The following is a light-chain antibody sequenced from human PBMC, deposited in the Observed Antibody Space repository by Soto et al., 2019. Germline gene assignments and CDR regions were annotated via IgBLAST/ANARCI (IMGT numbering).Light chain of an antibody. CDR3: QTFDSSLTISWV. CDR2: GDS. CDR1: SSNIGRGYD. V-gene: IGLV1-40*01. Sequence: QSVLTQPPSVSGAPGQRVTISCTGSSSNIGRGYDVHWYQQFPGLAPRLLLSGDSNRPSGVPDRFSGSRSGTSASLAITGLQAEDEADYYCQTFDSSLTISWVFGGGTKLTVL. J-gene: IGLJ3*02.